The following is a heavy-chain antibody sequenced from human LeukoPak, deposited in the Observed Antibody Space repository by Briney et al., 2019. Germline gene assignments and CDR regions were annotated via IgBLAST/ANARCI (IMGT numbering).Heavy chain of an antibody. V-gene: IGHV3-9*01. D-gene: IGHD6-19*01. CDR1: ESTFDHA. CDR3: ASFETVAAKPFDY. J-gene: IGHJ4*02. Sequence: GGSLRLSCTASESTFDHAMHWVRQTPGEGLEWVSGIGRNSARTGYADSVRGRFTISRDNAKNSLYLQMNSLRVADTAVYYCASFETVAAKPFDYWGQGTLVTVSS. CDR2: IGRNSART.